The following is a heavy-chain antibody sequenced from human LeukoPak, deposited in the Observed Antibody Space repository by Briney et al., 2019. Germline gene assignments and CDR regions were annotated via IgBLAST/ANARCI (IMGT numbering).Heavy chain of an antibody. D-gene: IGHD6-19*01. J-gene: IGHJ5*02. CDR3: ARGSGWYRYNWFDP. Sequence: PGGSLRLSCAASGFTFSSYWMHWVRQAPGKGLVWVSRINSDGSSTSYADSVKGRFTISRDNAKNTLYLQMNSLRAEDTAVYYCARGSGWYRYNWFDPWGQGTLVTVYS. V-gene: IGHV3-74*01. CDR1: GFTFSSYW. CDR2: INSDGSST.